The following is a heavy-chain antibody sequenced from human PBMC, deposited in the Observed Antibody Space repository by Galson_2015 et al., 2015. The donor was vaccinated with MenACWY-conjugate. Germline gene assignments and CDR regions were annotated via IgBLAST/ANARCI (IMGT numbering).Heavy chain of an antibody. J-gene: IGHJ6*03. CDR3: ARLIAAAGPYYYYYMDV. V-gene: IGHV1-69*13. Sequence: SVKVSCKASGGTFSSYAISWVRQAPGQGLEWMGGIIPIFGTANYAQKFQGRVTITADESTSTAYMELSSLRSEDTAVYYCARLIAAAGPYYYYYMDVWGKGTTVTVSS. CDR2: IIPIFGTA. D-gene: IGHD6-13*01. CDR1: GGTFSSYA.